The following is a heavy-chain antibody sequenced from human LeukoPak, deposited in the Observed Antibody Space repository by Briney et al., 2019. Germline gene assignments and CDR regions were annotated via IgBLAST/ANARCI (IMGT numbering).Heavy chain of an antibody. CDR1: GGSISSGGYS. Sequence: PSETLSLTCAVSGGSISSGGYSWSWLRQPPGQGLEWIGYIYHSGSTYYNPSLKSRVTISVDRSKNQFSLKLSSVTAADTAVYYCARAAGAFDIWGQGTMVTVSS. V-gene: IGHV4-30-2*01. CDR2: IYHSGST. J-gene: IGHJ3*02. CDR3: ARAAGAFDI.